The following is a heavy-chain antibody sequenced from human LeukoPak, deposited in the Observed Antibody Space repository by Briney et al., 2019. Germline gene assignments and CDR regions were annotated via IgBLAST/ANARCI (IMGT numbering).Heavy chain of an antibody. CDR2: INSDGSST. CDR1: GFTFSSYW. V-gene: IGHV3-74*01. D-gene: IGHD2-2*01. J-gene: IGHJ4*02. Sequence: PGGSLRLSCAASGFTFSSYWMHWVRQAPGKGLVWVSRINSDGSSTRYSDSVRGRFTISRDNAKNTLYLQMNSLRADDTAVYYCARDWYYAIDYWGQGTLVTVSS. CDR3: ARDWYYAIDY.